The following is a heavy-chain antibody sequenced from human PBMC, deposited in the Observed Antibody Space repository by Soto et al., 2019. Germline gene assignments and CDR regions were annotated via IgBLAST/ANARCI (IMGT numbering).Heavy chain of an antibody. V-gene: IGHV4-30-4*01. D-gene: IGHD5-18*01. CDR2: IYYSGST. CDR1: GGSISSGDYY. CDR3: ASSRYGYTFYDY. Sequence: SETLSLTCTVSGGSISSGDYYWSWIRQPPGKGLEWFGYIYYSGSTYYNPSLKSRLTISVDTSKNQFSLKLSSVTAADTAVYYCASSRYGYTFYDYWGQGTLVTVSS. J-gene: IGHJ4*02.